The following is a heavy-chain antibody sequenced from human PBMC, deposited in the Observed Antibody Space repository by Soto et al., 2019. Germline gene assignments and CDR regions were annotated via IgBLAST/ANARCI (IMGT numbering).Heavy chain of an antibody. CDR2: ITDSGGGT. V-gene: IGHV3-23*01. CDR1: GFTFSTYA. J-gene: IGHJ6*02. D-gene: IGHD2-8*01. CDR3: AKDRGGVARYGMDV. Sequence: EVQLLESGGGLVQPGGSLRVSCAASGFTFSTYAMSWVRQAPGKGLEWVSAITDSGGGTYYADSVKGRFTISRDNSKDSLSLQMNSLGAEDTAVYYCAKDRGGVARYGMDVWGQGTTVTVSS.